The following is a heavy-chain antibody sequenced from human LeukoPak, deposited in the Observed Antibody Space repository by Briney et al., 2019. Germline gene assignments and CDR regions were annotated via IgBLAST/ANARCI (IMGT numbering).Heavy chain of an antibody. Sequence: SETLSLTCAVYGGSFSGYYWNWIRQPPGKVLEWIGEINHSGSTNYNPSLKSRVTISVDTSKNQFSLKLSSVTAADTAVYYCASSVVYAGDDAFDIWGQGTMVTVSS. J-gene: IGHJ3*02. D-gene: IGHD2-8*02. V-gene: IGHV4-34*01. CDR1: GGSFSGYY. CDR3: ASSVVYAGDDAFDI. CDR2: INHSGST.